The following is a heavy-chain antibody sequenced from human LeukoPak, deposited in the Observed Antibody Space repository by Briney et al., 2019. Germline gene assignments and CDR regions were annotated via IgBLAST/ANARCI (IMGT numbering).Heavy chain of an antibody. Sequence: GASVKVSCKASGYTFTSYDINWVRQAPGQGLGWMGGMNPNSGNTGYAQKFQGRVTMTRNTSISTAYMELSSLRSEDTAVYYCARGSLRPRSYRYYFDYWGQGTLVTVSS. CDR2: MNPNSGNT. D-gene: IGHD1-26*01. J-gene: IGHJ4*02. CDR3: ARGSLRPRSYRYYFDY. V-gene: IGHV1-8*01. CDR1: GYTFTSYD.